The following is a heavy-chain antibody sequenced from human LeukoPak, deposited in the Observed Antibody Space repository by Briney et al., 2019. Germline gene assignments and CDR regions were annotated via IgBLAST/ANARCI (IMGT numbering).Heavy chain of an antibody. CDR2: INSDGSST. J-gene: IGHJ3*02. V-gene: IGHV3-74*01. CDR3: ARALTLDAFDI. D-gene: IGHD3-9*01. Sequence: PGGSLRLSCAASGFTFSSYWMHWVRQAPGKGLVWVSRINSDGSSTSYADSVKGRFTISRDNAKNTLYLQMNSLRAEDTAMYYCARALTLDAFDIWGQGTMVTVSS. CDR1: GFTFSSYW.